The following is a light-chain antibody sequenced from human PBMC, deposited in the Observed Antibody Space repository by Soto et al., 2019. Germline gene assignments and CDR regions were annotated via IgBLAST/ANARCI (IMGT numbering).Light chain of an antibody. CDR1: GSDVGTYNY. V-gene: IGLV2-14*03. CDR3: NSYTSTSTYVI. J-gene: IGLJ2*01. Sequence: QSVLTQPASVSGSPGQSITISCTGTGSDVGTYNYVSWYQQHPGKAPKLIISEVRNRPSGVSDRFSGSKSGNTASLTISGLQAEDEADYYCNSYTSTSTYVIFGGGTKLTVL. CDR2: EVR.